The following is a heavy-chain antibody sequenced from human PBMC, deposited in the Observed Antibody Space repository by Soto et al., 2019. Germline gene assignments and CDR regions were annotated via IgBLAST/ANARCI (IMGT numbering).Heavy chain of an antibody. J-gene: IGHJ4*02. CDR1: GFTFSTYW. CDR2: IKQDGSEK. CDR3: ARVWNDGRFDY. D-gene: IGHD1-1*01. V-gene: IGHV3-7*01. Sequence: EVQLGESGGGLVQPGGSLRLSCAASGFTFSTYWMSWVRQAPGKGLGWVASIKQDGSEKHYGDSVKGRLTVSRDSAKSSVYLQMNSLRAEDTAVYYCARVWNDGRFDYWGQGALVTVSS.